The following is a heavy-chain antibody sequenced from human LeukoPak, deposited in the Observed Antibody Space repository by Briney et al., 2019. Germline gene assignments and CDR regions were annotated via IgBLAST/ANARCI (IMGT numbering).Heavy chain of an antibody. CDR3: ARDSEQWLERGRFDY. V-gene: IGHV1-69*01. CDR2: IIPIFGTA. CDR1: GGTFSSYA. D-gene: IGHD6-19*01. J-gene: IGHJ4*02. Sequence: ASVKVSCKASGGTFSSYAISWVRQASGQGLEWMGGIIPIFGTANYAQKFQGRVTITADESTSTAYMELSSLRSEDTDVYYCARDSEQWLERGRFDYWGQGTLVTVSS.